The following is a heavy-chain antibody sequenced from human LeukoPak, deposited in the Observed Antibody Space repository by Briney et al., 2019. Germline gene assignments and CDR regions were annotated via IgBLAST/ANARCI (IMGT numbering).Heavy chain of an antibody. CDR3: ARDSLASYYYDSSGDAFDI. J-gene: IGHJ3*02. CDR1: GYTFTSYG. D-gene: IGHD3-22*01. CDR2: ISAYNGNT. V-gene: IGHV1-18*01. Sequence: PSVKVSCKASGYTFTSYGISWVRQAPGQGLEWMGWISAYNGNTNYAQKLQGRVTMTPDTSTSTAYMELRSLRSDDTAVYYCARDSLASYYYDSSGDAFDIWGQGTMVTVSS.